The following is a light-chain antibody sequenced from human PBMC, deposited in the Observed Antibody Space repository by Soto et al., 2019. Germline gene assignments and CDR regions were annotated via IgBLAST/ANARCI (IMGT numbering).Light chain of an antibody. CDR2: DAS. Sequence: DIQMTQSPSSLSASVGDRVTITCQASQDISNYLNWYQQKPGKAPKLLIYDASNWDTGVPSRFSGSGSGTDFTFTISSLQPEDIATYYCQQYDNLPPYTFGQGTKLEIK. J-gene: IGKJ2*01. V-gene: IGKV1-33*01. CDR3: QQYDNLPPYT. CDR1: QDISNY.